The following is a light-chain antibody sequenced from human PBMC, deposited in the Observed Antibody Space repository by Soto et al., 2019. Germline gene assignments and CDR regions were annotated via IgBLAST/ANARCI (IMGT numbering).Light chain of an antibody. CDR2: GSS. CDR3: QQYDISPRT. V-gene: IGKV3-20*01. Sequence: EIVLTQSPGTLSLSPGERATLSCRASQSLDSFYLAWYQQKPGQAPRLLIYGSSNRATGIPDRFSGGGSGTDFTLTISRLDPEDFAVYYCQQYDISPRTFGQGTKVDIK. CDR1: QSLDSFY. J-gene: IGKJ1*01.